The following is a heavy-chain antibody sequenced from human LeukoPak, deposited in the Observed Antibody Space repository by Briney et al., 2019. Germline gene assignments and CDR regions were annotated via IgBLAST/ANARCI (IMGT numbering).Heavy chain of an antibody. CDR1: GGSINSYY. D-gene: IGHD6-6*01. Sequence: PSETLSLTCTVSGGSINSYYWSWIRQPAGKGLEWIGRIHSSGSTSYNPSLKSRVVMSVDTSKNQFSLRLTSVTAADTAVYYCARDTRGRSILDAFDIWGQGTMVTVSS. CDR3: ARDTRGRSILDAFDI. CDR2: IHSSGST. V-gene: IGHV4-4*07. J-gene: IGHJ3*02.